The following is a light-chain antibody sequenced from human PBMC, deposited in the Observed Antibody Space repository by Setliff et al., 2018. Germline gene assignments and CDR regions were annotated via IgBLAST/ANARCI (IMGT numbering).Light chain of an antibody. J-gene: IGKJ4*01. Sequence: IVVTQSPDSLALSLGERATINCKSSQSLLYSSNKNNYLAWYQQKPGQPPKLLMYWASTRQSGVPDRFSGSGSGTDFTLTISSLQAEDVAVYYCQQYFTSPITFGAGTKVEIK. CDR2: WAS. V-gene: IGKV4-1*01. CDR3: QQYFTSPIT. CDR1: QSLLYSSNKNNY.